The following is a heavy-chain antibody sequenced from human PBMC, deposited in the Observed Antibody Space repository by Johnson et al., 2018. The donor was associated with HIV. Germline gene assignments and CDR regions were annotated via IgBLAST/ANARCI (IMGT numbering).Heavy chain of an antibody. CDR3: ARIPGSGWEHDAFDI. CDR1: RFSVSSNY. D-gene: IGHD6-19*01. V-gene: IGHV3-53*01. CDR2: IYSGGST. Sequence: VQLVESGGGLIQPGGSLRLSCAASRFSVSSNYMTWVRQAPGKGLEWVSVIYSGGSTYYADSVRGRFTISRDNSKNTMFLQMNSLRAEDTAVYYCARIPGSGWEHDAFDIWGQVTLVTVSS. J-gene: IGHJ3*02.